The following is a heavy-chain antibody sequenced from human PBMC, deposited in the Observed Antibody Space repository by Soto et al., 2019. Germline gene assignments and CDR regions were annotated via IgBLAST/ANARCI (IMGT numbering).Heavy chain of an antibody. Sequence: QVHLVQSGADGRKSGSSVRVSCTASGGGTLSNDAISWVRQAPGQGLEWLGLISPFFGTTDYPQSFQGRLTMTADASTGTVYMDLRSLKSDDTAVYYCAREVVTETTWGSFDSWGQGTLVTVSS. V-gene: IGHV1-69*01. D-gene: IGHD2-21*02. CDR1: GGGTLSNDA. CDR3: AREVVTETTWGSFDS. J-gene: IGHJ4*02. CDR2: ISPFFGTT.